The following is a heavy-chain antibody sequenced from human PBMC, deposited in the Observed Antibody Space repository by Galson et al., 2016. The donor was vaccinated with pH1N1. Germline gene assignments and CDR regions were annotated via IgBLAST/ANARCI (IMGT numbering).Heavy chain of an antibody. D-gene: IGHD4-17*01. CDR2: IYPDDSDT. J-gene: IGHJ3*02. CDR3: ARQNDYGDYRGDAFDI. Sequence: QSGAEVKKPGESLRISCQASGYSFADHWIAWVRQVPGEGLEWMGFIYPDDSDTKYNPSFQGQVIISADKSFNTVYLEWSSLKASDTATYYCARQNDYGDYRGDAFDIWGQGTMVTVSS. V-gene: IGHV5-51*01. CDR1: GYSFADHW.